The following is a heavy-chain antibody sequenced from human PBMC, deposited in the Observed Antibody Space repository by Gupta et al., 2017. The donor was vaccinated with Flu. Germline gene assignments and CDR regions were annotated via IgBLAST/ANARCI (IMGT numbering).Heavy chain of an antibody. V-gene: IGHV4-34*01. D-gene: IGHD2-2*01. CDR2: INHSGST. CDR3: ARARSLEALDIVVVPAATQGWFDP. Sequence: PPGKGLEWIGEINHSGSTNYNPSLKKRVTISVDTSKNQFSLKLSSVTAADTAVYYCARARSLEALDIVVVPAATQGWFDPWGQGTLVTVSS. J-gene: IGHJ5*02.